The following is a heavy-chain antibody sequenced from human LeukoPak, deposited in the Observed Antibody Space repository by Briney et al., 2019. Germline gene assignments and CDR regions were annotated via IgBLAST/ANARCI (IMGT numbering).Heavy chain of an antibody. D-gene: IGHD5-24*01. J-gene: IGHJ4*02. Sequence: PGRSLRLSCAASGFTLSSYVINWVRQTPGKGLEWVSGMTANGDSTYYADSVKGRFTISRDNPKNTLYLQMNSLRAEDTAVYYCAKSRDGYNLIDNWGQGTLVIVSS. CDR2: MTANGDST. CDR1: GFTLSSYV. CDR3: AKSRDGYNLIDN. V-gene: IGHV3-23*01.